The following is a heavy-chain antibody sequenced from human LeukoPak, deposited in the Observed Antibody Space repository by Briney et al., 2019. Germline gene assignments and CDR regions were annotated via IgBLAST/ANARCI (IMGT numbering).Heavy chain of an antibody. D-gene: IGHD3-10*01. V-gene: IGHV3-11*01. CDR1: GFTFSDYY. Sequence: KTGGSLRLSCAASGFTFSDYYMSWIRQAPGKGLEWVSSISNSGSTIYSADSLKGRFTISRDNTKNSLYLQMNSLRADDTAMYYCARRYDYYESGTYHPRLDYWGQGTLVTVSS. CDR2: ISNSGSTI. CDR3: ARRYDYYESGTYHPRLDY. J-gene: IGHJ4*02.